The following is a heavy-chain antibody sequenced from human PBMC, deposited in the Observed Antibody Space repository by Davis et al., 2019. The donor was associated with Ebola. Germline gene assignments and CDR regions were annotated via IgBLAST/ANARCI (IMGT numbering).Heavy chain of an antibody. Sequence: GGSLRLSCAASGFTFGDSGVHWVRQASGKGLEWVGRIRSKTNNFATAYSASVNGRFTISISESTNTAYLQLNSLKTEDTAMYYCTRRAYYFNGTDYYGAFDYWGQETLVTVSS. CDR1: GFTFGDSG. D-gene: IGHD4/OR15-4a*01. V-gene: IGHV3-73*01. CDR2: IRSKTNNFAT. J-gene: IGHJ4*02. CDR3: TRRAYYFNGTDYYGAFDY.